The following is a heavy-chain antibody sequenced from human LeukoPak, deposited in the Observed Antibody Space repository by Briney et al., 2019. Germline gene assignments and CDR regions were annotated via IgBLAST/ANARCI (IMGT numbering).Heavy chain of an antibody. Sequence: GASVKVSCKVSGYTLTELSMHWVRQAPGQGLEWMGIMNPSGGSTTYAQKFQGRVTMTRDMSTSTVYMELISLRSEDTAVYYCARDTTPGIDPWGQGTLVTVSS. CDR1: GYTLTELS. J-gene: IGHJ5*02. D-gene: IGHD1-1*01. CDR3: ARDTTPGIDP. CDR2: MNPSGGST. V-gene: IGHV1-46*01.